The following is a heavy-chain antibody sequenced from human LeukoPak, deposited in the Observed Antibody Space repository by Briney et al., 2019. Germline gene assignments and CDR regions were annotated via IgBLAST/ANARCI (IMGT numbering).Heavy chain of an antibody. V-gene: IGHV4-59*01. CDR2: IQNSVTSY. CDR3: VRSPQLDP. CDR1: GGSISTYY. Sequence: SETLSLTCTVSGGSISTYYWSWVRQPPGKGLEWIGYIQNSVTSYTDNPSLQSRVTISVDTSKNQFSLRVTSVTAADTAVYYCVRSPQLDPWGPGTLVTVSS. J-gene: IGHJ5*02.